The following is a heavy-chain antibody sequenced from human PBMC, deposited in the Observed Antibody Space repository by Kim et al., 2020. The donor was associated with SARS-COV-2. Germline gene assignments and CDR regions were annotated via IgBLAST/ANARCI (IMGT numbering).Heavy chain of an antibody. V-gene: IGHV3-30*02. J-gene: IGHJ4*02. D-gene: IGHD3-22*01. CDR3: AKAWSGDSSGYSGSYFDY. Sequence: KGRFTISRDNSKNTLYLQMNSLRAEDTAVYYCAKAWSGDSSGYSGSYFDYWGQGTLVTVSS.